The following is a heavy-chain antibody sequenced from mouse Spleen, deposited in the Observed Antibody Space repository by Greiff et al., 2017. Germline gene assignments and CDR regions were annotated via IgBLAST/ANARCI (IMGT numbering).Heavy chain of an antibody. CDR1: GYTFTSYG. CDR3: ARHYYGSSYVPFDY. J-gene: IGHJ2*01. V-gene: IGHV1-81*01. D-gene: IGHD1-1*01. CDR2: IYPRSGNT. Sequence: QVQLKESGAELARPGASVKLSCKASGYTFTSYGISWVKQRTGQGLEWIGEIYPRSGNTYYNEKFKGKATLTADKSSSTAYMELRSLTSEDSAVYFCARHYYGSSYVPFDYWGQGTTLTVSS.